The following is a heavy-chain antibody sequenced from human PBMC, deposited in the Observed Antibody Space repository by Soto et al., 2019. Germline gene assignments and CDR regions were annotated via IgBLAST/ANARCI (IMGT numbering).Heavy chain of an antibody. V-gene: IGHV3-23*01. Sequence: GSLRLSCAASGFTFSSYAMSWVRQAPGKGLEWVSAISDSGAGTYYADSVKGRFTISRDNSKNTLYLQMNSLRAEDTAVYYCAKGRCSATTCYLPLDYWGQGTLVTVSS. CDR3: AKGRCSATTCYLPLDY. D-gene: IGHD2-2*01. CDR1: GFTFSSYA. J-gene: IGHJ4*02. CDR2: ISDSGAGT.